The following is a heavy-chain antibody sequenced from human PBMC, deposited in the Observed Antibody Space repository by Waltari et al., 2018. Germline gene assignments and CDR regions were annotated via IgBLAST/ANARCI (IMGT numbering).Heavy chain of an antibody. D-gene: IGHD3-10*01. CDR3: ARHGGQGSGSQSDY. CDR1: GGSISSRIYY. V-gene: IGHV4-39*01. CDR2: AYHDGNT. Sequence: QLQLQESGPGLVKPSETLSLTCTVSGGSISSRIYYWGWIRQPPGKGRVWFGRAYHDGNTYYNPYRKSRVTIFVDMSKNQCSLELSSVTAADTAVYYCARHGGQGSGSQSDYWGQGSLVTVSS. J-gene: IGHJ4*02.